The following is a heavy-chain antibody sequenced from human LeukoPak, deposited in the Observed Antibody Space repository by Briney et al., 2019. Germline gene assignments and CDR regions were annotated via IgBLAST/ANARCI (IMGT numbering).Heavy chain of an antibody. D-gene: IGHD6-19*01. CDR1: GGSISSYY. J-gene: IGHJ6*02. Sequence: SETLSLTCTVSGGSISSYYWSWIRQPPGKGLEWIGYIYYSGSTNYNPSPKSRVTISVDTSKNQFSLKLSSVTAADTAVYYCARAYIAVAGTSHYYYGMDVWGQGTTVTVSS. CDR3: ARAYIAVAGTSHYYYGMDV. V-gene: IGHV4-59*01. CDR2: IYYSGST.